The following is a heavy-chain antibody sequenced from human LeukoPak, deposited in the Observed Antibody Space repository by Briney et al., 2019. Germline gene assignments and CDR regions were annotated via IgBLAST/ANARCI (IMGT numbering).Heavy chain of an antibody. CDR2: IYYSGSA. CDR1: GGSLSSSNYY. J-gene: IGHJ5*02. D-gene: IGHD3-16*02. Sequence: PSETLSLTCAVSGGSLSSSNYYWGWIRQAPGKGLEWIGRIYYSGSAYYNPSLKGRATLLLDKSKNHFSLKLNSVTAADSAVYYCARGDLSQVDPWGQGTLVTVSS. CDR3: ARGDLSQVDP. V-gene: IGHV4-39*07.